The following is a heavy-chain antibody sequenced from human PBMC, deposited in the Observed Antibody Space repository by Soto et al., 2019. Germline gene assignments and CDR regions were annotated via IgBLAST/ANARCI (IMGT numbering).Heavy chain of an antibody. V-gene: IGHV1-3*01. Sequence: ASVKVSYKASGYTFTSYAMHWVRQAPGQRLEWTGWINAGNGNTKYSQKFQGRVTITRDTSASTAYMELSSLRSEDTAVYYCARDPRQGSSWYRNLYYYYYGMDVWGQGTTVTVSS. CDR1: GYTFTSYA. J-gene: IGHJ6*02. CDR3: ARDPRQGSSWYRNLYYYYYGMDV. D-gene: IGHD6-13*01. CDR2: INAGNGNT.